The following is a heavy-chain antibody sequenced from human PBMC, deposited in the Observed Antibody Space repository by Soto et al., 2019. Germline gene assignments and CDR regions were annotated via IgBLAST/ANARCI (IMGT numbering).Heavy chain of an antibody. V-gene: IGHV3-48*02. CDR2: ISSSSSTI. CDR3: AREGGIAVAGTSGDY. Sequence: VQLVESGGGLVQPGGSLRLSCAASGFTFSSYTMNWVRQAPGKGLEWVSYISSSSSTIYYADSVKGRFTISRDNAKNSRYLQMNSLRDEGTAVYYCAREGGIAVAGTSGDYWGQGTLVTVSS. CDR1: GFTFSSYT. J-gene: IGHJ4*02. D-gene: IGHD6-19*01.